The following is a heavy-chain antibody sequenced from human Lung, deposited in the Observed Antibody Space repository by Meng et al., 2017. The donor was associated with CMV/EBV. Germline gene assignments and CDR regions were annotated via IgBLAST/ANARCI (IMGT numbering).Heavy chain of an antibody. Sequence: SVKVSXKASGGTFSSYAISWVRQAPGQGLEWRGGIIPIFGTANHAQKFQGRVTITTDESTSTAYMELSSLRSEDTAVYYCARGGSQLLVYYYYYGMDVWGQGTTVTVSS. CDR3: ARGGSQLLVYYYYYGMDV. D-gene: IGHD2-2*01. CDR2: IIPIFGTA. V-gene: IGHV1-69*05. CDR1: GGTFSSYA. J-gene: IGHJ6*02.